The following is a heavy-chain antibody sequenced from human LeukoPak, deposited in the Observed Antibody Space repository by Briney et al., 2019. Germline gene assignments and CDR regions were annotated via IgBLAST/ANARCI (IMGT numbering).Heavy chain of an antibody. V-gene: IGHV1-2*02. CDR1: GYTFTGYY. Sequence: ASVKVSCKASGYTFTGYYMHWVRQAPGQGLEWMGWINPNSGGTNYAQKFQGRVTMTRDTSISTAYMELSRLRSDDTAVYYCARAGYSSGENWFDPWGQGTLVTVSS. J-gene: IGHJ5*02. CDR2: INPNSGGT. CDR3: ARAGYSSGENWFDP. D-gene: IGHD6-19*01.